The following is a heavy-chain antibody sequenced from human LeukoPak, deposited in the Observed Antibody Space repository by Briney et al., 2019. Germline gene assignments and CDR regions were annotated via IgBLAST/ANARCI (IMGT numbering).Heavy chain of an antibody. CDR3: ARGGDYGGNSDAFDI. Sequence: ASVKVSCKASGYTFTGYYMHWVRQAPGQGLEWMGWINPNSGGTNYAQKFQGRVTMTRDTSISTAYMELSRLRSDDTAVFYCARGGDYGGNSDAFDIWGQGTMVTVSS. CDR1: GYTFTGYY. CDR2: INPNSGGT. D-gene: IGHD4-23*01. J-gene: IGHJ3*02. V-gene: IGHV1-2*02.